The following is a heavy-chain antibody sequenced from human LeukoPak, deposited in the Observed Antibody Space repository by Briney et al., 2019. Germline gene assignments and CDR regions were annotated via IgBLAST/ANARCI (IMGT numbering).Heavy chain of an antibody. Sequence: SGGSLRLSCAASGFTFSSAAMTWVRQAPGKGLEWVSLIGSSGGSTYYADSVKGRFTISRDNSKNTRSLQMNSLRVEDTAIYYCAKDIQLSTWGLGTMVTVSS. J-gene: IGHJ3*01. CDR1: GFTFSSAA. V-gene: IGHV3-23*01. CDR3: AKDIQLST. CDR2: IGSSGGST. D-gene: IGHD5-24*01.